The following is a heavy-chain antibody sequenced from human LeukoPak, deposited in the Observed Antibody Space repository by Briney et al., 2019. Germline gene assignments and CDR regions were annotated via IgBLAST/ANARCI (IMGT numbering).Heavy chain of an antibody. Sequence: GRSLTLSCAASGFTFDSYGMHWVRQLPGKGLEWVAVIWFDGTNKYYTDSVKGRFTISRDNYKNTLYLQMNSVRVEDTSVYYCARAVQWLPIDYWGQGTLVTVSS. V-gene: IGHV3-33*01. J-gene: IGHJ4*02. CDR2: IWFDGTNK. D-gene: IGHD6-19*01. CDR1: GFTFDSYG. CDR3: ARAVQWLPIDY.